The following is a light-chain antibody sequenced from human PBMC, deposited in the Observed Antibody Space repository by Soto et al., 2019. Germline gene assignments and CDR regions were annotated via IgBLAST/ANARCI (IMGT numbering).Light chain of an antibody. CDR2: ASS. CDR3: LQINSFPST. J-gene: IGKJ1*01. CDR1: QDVGNW. Sequence: DIQMCQRQYSVSASVGDRVSITCRASQDVGNWLAWYQQKPGKAPKLLISASSSLQSGVPSRFSGSGSGTDFTLMISSLQPEDCAIYLCLQINSFPSTFGQGTMLDIK. V-gene: IGKV1-12*01.